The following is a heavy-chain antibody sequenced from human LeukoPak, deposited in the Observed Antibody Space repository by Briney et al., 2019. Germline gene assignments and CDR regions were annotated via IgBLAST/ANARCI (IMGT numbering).Heavy chain of an antibody. J-gene: IGHJ1*01. D-gene: IGHD3-10*01. CDR2: INHSGST. V-gene: IGHV4-34*01. CDR1: GGSFSGYY. CDR3: ARRGYYGSGTLYFQH. Sequence: PSETLSLTCAVYGGSFSGYYWSWIRQPPGKGLEWIGEINHSGSTNYNPSLKSRVTISVDTSKNQFSLKLSSVTAADTAVYYCARRGYYGSGTLYFQHWGQGTLVTVSS.